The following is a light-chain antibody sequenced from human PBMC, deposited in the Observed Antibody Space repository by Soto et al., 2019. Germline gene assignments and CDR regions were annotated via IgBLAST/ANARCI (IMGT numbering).Light chain of an antibody. J-gene: IGLJ2*01. CDR3: SSHSSSSTLVV. CDR2: DVN. Sequence: QSVLTQPASMSGSPGQSITISCTGTSSDVGGYNYVSWYRQHPGKAPKLMIYDVNNRPSGVSNRFSGSKSGNTDSLTISGLQAEDEADYYCSSHSSSSTLVVFGGGTKLTVL. CDR1: SSDVGGYNY. V-gene: IGLV2-14*03.